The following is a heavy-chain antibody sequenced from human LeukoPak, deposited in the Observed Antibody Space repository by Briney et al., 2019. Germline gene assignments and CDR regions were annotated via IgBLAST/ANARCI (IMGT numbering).Heavy chain of an antibody. Sequence: PSETLSLTCTVSGGSISSYYWSWLRQPPGKGLEWIGYIYYSGSTNYNPSLKSRVTISVDTSKNQFSLKLSSVTAADTAVYYCARLGGWELRPGWFDPWGQGTLVTVSS. V-gene: IGHV4-59*08. D-gene: IGHD1-26*01. CDR2: IYYSGST. J-gene: IGHJ5*02. CDR3: ARLGGWELRPGWFDP. CDR1: GGSISSYY.